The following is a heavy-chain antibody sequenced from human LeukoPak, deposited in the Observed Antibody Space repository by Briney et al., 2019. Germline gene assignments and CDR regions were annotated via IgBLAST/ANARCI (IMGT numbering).Heavy chain of an antibody. Sequence: GGSLRLSCAASGFAFSNYWMHWVRQAPGKGLVWVSRVNSDGSNTYYADSVKGRFTISRDNAKNTLYLQMNSLRAEDTAVYYCATPRGDYYYGMDVWGLGTTVTVSS. D-gene: IGHD3-10*01. CDR1: GFAFSNYW. J-gene: IGHJ6*02. V-gene: IGHV3-74*01. CDR3: ATPRGDYYYGMDV. CDR2: VNSDGSNT.